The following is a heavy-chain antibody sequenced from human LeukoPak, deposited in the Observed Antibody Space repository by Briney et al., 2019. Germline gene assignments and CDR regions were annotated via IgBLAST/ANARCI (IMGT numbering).Heavy chain of an antibody. V-gene: IGHV5-51*01. J-gene: IGHJ4*02. Sequence: GESLKISCKGSGYSFTSYWIGWVRQMPGKGLEWMGIIYPGDSDTRYSPSFQGLVTISADKSLDTVYLHWNSLKASDTAIYYCARWTFVEFNHYYFDYWGQGSLVTVSS. CDR2: IYPGDSDT. CDR3: ARWTFVEFNHYYFDY. D-gene: IGHD3-10*01. CDR1: GYSFTSYW.